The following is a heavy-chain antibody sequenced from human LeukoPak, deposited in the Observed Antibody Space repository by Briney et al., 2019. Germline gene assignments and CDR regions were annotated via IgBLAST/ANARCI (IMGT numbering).Heavy chain of an antibody. J-gene: IGHJ3*02. CDR1: GFTFSSYS. D-gene: IGHD2-2*01. V-gene: IGHV3-21*01. CDR3: ARPPRYCSSTSCYAGAGDDAFDI. CDR2: ISSSSSYI. Sequence: GGSLRLSCAASGFTFSSYSMNWVRQDPGKGLEWVSSISSSSSYIYYADSVKGRFTISRDNAKNSLYLQMNSLRAEDTAVYYCARPPRYCSSTSCYAGAGDDAFDIWGQGTMVTVSS.